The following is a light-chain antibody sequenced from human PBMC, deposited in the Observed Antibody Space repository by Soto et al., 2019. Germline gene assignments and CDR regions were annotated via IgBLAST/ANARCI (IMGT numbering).Light chain of an antibody. CDR3: QQYDNHPPIT. V-gene: IGKV1-33*01. CDR2: HAS. CDR1: QDISNY. Sequence: DIQMTQSPFSLSASVGDRVTITCQASQDISNYLNWYQQKPGKAPKLLIYHASNLETGVPSRFSRSVSGTDFTFTISSLQPQDIATYYCQQYDNHPPITFCQGTRLEIK. J-gene: IGKJ5*01.